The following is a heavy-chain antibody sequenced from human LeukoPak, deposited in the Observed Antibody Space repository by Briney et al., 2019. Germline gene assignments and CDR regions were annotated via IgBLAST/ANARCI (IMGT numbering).Heavy chain of an antibody. CDR1: GFTFSHYA. J-gene: IGHJ4*02. Sequence: GGSLRLSCAASGFTFSHYAMGWVRQAPGKGLEWVSSISGSGGSTYYADSVKGRFTISRDNSKNTLYLQMISLRADDTAVYYCAKARDVVVISPGYWGQGTLVTVSS. CDR3: AKARDVVVISPGY. D-gene: IGHD3-22*01. CDR2: ISGSGGST. V-gene: IGHV3-23*01.